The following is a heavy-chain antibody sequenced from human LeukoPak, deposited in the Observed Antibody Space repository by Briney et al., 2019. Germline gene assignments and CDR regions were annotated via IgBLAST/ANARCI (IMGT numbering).Heavy chain of an antibody. Sequence: GASVKVSCKASGYTFTSYGISWVRQAPGQGLEWMGWISAYNGNTNYAQKLQGRVTMTTDTSTSTAYMELRSLRSDDTAVYYCARASRGQYYYDSSGYPYWGQGTLVTVSS. CDR3: ARASRGQYYYDSSGYPY. V-gene: IGHV1-18*01. CDR2: ISAYNGNT. J-gene: IGHJ4*02. D-gene: IGHD3-22*01. CDR1: GYTFTSYG.